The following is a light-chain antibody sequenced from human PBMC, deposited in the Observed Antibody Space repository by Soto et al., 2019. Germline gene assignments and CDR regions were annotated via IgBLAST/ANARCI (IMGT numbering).Light chain of an antibody. Sequence: DIQMTQSPSTLSASVGDRITITCRASQSVSAWVAWYQQKPGKAPKVEIYDASSLESGVPSRFAGSRSGTEFTLTINSLQPDDSETYYCQQYSNFPGTFGQGTTVEI. CDR3: QQYSNFPGT. J-gene: IGKJ1*01. CDR1: QSVSAW. CDR2: DAS. V-gene: IGKV1-5*01.